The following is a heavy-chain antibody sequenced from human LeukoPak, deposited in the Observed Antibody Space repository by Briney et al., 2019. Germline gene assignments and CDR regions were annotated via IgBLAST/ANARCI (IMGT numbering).Heavy chain of an antibody. CDR2: IYPGDSDT. Sequence: GESLKISCKGSGYSFTNSWIDWVRQMPGKGLEWMGVIYPGDSDTRYSPSFQGQVTISVDRSISTASLQWTSLKASDTAIYYCARQGGGGTYYYYRDVWGQGTTVTSP. V-gene: IGHV5-51*01. CDR1: GYSFTNSW. J-gene: IGHJ6*03. D-gene: IGHD3-16*01. CDR3: ARQGGGGTYYYYRDV.